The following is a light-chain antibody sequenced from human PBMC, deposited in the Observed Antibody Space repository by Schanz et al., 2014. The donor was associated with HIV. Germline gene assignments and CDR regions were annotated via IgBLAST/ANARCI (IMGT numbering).Light chain of an antibody. CDR1: QGISSA. Sequence: AIQLTQSPSSLSASVGDRVTITCRASQGISSALAWYQQKPGKAPKLLIYDASSLESGVPSRFSGSGSGTEFTLSISSLQPDDLATYFCQQYNSYPETFGQGTKVEIK. CDR2: DAS. CDR3: QQYNSYPET. J-gene: IGKJ1*01. V-gene: IGKV1-13*02.